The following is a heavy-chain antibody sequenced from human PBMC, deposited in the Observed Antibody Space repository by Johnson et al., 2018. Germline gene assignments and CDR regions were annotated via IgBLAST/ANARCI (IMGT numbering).Heavy chain of an antibody. D-gene: IGHD1-26*01. V-gene: IGHV3-74*01. CDR2: LNDVGDNT. CDR1: GFTFSNYW. J-gene: IGHJ4*02. CDR3: AGDHGGKQARAPLSF. Sequence: VQLQESGGGLVQPGGSLRLSCAASGFTFSNYWMHWVRQAPGKGLVWVSRLNDVGDNTNYADSVKGRFTLSRDNAKNTLYLQINSLRAEDTAVYYCAGDHGGKQARAPLSFWGQGTLVTVSS.